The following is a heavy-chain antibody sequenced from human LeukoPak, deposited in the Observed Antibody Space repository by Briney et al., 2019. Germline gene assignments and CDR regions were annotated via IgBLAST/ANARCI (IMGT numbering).Heavy chain of an antibody. Sequence: ASVKVSCKASGYTFTGYYMHWVRQAPGQGLEWMGWINPNSGGTNYAQKFQGRVTMTRDTSISTAYMELSRLRSDDTAVYYCVLWFGEGGYYFDYWGQGTLVTVSS. CDR1: GYTFTGYY. CDR2: INPNSGGT. D-gene: IGHD3-10*01. CDR3: VLWFGEGGYYFDY. J-gene: IGHJ4*02. V-gene: IGHV1-2*02.